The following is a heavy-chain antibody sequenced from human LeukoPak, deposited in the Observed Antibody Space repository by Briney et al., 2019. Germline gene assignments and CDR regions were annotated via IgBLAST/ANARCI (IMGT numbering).Heavy chain of an antibody. CDR2: ISWHGTT. J-gene: IGHJ4*02. CDR3: AKHYYGDYRLFDY. Sequence: TSETLSLTCSVTGGSISSSNHYWGWIHQTPGQGLEWIASISWHGTTYYNPSPKSRVTISMDTSKNQFSLQLTSVTASDTSVYYCAKHYYGDYRLFDYWGQGTLVTVSS. V-gene: IGHV4-39*01. CDR1: GGSISSSNHY. D-gene: IGHD4-17*01.